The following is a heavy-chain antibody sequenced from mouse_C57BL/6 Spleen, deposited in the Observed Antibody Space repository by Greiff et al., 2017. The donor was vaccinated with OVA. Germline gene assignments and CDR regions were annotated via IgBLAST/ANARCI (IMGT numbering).Heavy chain of an antibody. J-gene: IGHJ1*03. CDR2: INYDGSST. CDR3: ARDRGDSNYVEYFDV. D-gene: IGHD2-5*01. CDR1: GFTFSDYY. V-gene: IGHV5-16*01. Sequence: EVQRVESEGGLVQPGSSMKLSCTASGFTFSDYYMAWVRQVPEKGLEWVANINYDGSSTYYLDSLKSRFIISRDNATNILYLQMSSLKSEDTATYYCARDRGDSNYVEYFDVWGTGTTVTVSS.